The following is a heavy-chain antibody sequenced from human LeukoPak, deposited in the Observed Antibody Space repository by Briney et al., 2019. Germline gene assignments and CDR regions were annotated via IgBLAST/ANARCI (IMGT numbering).Heavy chain of an antibody. Sequence: GGSLRLSCAASGFTFSSYAMSWVRQAPGKGLEWVSAISGSGGSTYYADSVKGQFTISRDNSKNTLYLQMNSLRAEDTAVYYCAKDRATVRYFDWLLFFDYWGQGTLVTVSS. J-gene: IGHJ4*02. CDR2: ISGSGGST. V-gene: IGHV3-23*01. CDR3: AKDRATVRYFDWLLFFDY. D-gene: IGHD3-9*01. CDR1: GFTFSSYA.